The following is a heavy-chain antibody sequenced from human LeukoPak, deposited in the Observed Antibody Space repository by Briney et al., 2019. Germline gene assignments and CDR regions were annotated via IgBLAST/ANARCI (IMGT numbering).Heavy chain of an antibody. Sequence: GGSLRLSCAASGFTFSVAAMTWVRQAPGKGLEWVSLIGASGESTYYADSVKGRFTISRDNSKNTLYLQMNSLRAEDTAVYYCAKPRQQLVRRGEFDYWGQGTLVTVSS. CDR1: GFTFSVAA. D-gene: IGHD6-13*01. CDR2: IGASGEST. CDR3: AKPRQQLVRRGEFDY. V-gene: IGHV3-23*01. J-gene: IGHJ4*02.